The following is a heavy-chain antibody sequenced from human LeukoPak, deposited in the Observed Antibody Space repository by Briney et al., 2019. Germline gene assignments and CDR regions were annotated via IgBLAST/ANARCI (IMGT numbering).Heavy chain of an antibody. D-gene: IGHD3-3*01. V-gene: IGHV3-23*01. CDR3: AKAGTFGVVTDFDY. Sequence: GGSLRLSCAASGFTFSSYAMGWVRQAPGKGLEWVSAIRGSGGSTYYAESVKGRFTISRDNSKNTLYLQMNSLRAEDTAVYYCAKAGTFGVVTDFDYWGQGTLVTVSS. J-gene: IGHJ4*02. CDR1: GFTFSSYA. CDR2: IRGSGGST.